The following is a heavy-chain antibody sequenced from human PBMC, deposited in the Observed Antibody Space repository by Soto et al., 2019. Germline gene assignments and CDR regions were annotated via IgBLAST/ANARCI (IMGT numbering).Heavy chain of an antibody. CDR2: INPNTGAT. J-gene: IGHJ6*02. CDR3: ARGLRRSSGGYGSGSFYDPYYYYAMDV. D-gene: IGHD3-10*01. V-gene: IGHV1-2*04. CDR1: GYFFTGYY. Sequence: GASVKVSCKASGYFFTGYYIHWVRQAPGQGLEWMGWINPNTGATKYAEKFQDWVAMTRDTSISAAYLDLSSSRSDATAVYFCARGLRRSSGGYGSGSFYDPYYYYAMDVWG.